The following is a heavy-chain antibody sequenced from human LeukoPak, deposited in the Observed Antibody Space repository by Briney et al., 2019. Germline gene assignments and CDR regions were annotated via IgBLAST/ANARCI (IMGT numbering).Heavy chain of an antibody. D-gene: IGHD1-26*01. V-gene: IGHV3-7*01. J-gene: IGHJ6*03. Sequence: GGSLRLSCAASGFTFSSYWMSWVRQAPGKGLEWVANIKQDGSETNYVDSVKGRFTISRDNAKNSLYLQMNGLRAEDTAVYYCARDPYSGNYGAYYYYYMDVWGKGTTVTISS. CDR3: ARDPYSGNYGAYYYYYMDV. CDR1: GFTFSSYW. CDR2: IKQDGSET.